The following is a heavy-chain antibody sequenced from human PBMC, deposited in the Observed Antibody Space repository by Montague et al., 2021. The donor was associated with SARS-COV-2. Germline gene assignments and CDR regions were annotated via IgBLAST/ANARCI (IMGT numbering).Heavy chain of an antibody. Sequence: SETLSLTCAVHGTSFSGYYWNWIRQPPGKGLEWTGEINHGGSTKYSSSLKSRLTISADTSKNQFSLKLTSVAAADTAVYYCARLRDGVVPSPILGVGPYYSYYYMDVWGRGTTVTVSS. J-gene: IGHJ6*03. CDR3: ARLRDGVVPSPILGVGPYYSYYYMDV. CDR1: GTSFSGYY. CDR2: INHGGST. D-gene: IGHD3-10*01. V-gene: IGHV4-34*01.